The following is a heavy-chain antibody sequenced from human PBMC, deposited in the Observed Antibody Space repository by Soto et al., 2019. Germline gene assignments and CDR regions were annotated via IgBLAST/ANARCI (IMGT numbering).Heavy chain of an antibody. D-gene: IGHD1-26*01. J-gene: IGHJ4*02. CDR2: IYYSGST. CDR3: ARVGIVGATGYYFDY. V-gene: IGHV4-30-4*01. CDR1: GSAISSGDYY. Sequence: SETVCQTCTVSGSAISSGDYYWSWIRQPPGKGLEWIGYIYYSGSTYYNPSLKSRVTISVDTSKNQFSLKLSSVTAADTAVYYCARVGIVGATGYYFDYWGQGTLVTVSS.